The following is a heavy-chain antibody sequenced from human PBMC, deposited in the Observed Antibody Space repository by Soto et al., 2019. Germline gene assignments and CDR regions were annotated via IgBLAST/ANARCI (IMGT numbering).Heavy chain of an antibody. CDR2: IYYSGST. Sequence: QVQLQESGPGLVKPSQTLSLTCTVSGGSISSGGYYWSWIRQHPGKGLEWIGYIYYSGSTYYNPSLKSRVTISVDTSKNQFSPKLSSVTAADTAVYYCARSKAGFGVVKDWGQGTLVTVSS. J-gene: IGHJ4*02. CDR3: ARSKAGFGVVKD. CDR1: GGSISSGGYY. D-gene: IGHD3-3*01. V-gene: IGHV4-31*03.